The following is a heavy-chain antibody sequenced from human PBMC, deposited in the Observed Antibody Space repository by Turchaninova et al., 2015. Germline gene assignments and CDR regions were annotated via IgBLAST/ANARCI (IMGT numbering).Heavy chain of an antibody. CDR2: MHLTGTA. J-gene: IGHJ5*02. D-gene: IGHD3-10*01. V-gene: IGHV4-61*03. CDR1: GGPVSSDRSH. Sequence: QVRLQESGPGLLKPSETLSLTCTVSGGPVSSDRSHWGWIRQPPGQGMDWLGSMHLTGTATYNPALKILLHLSVYTCNNPYPLKNHFYLKLTSVAPAETAVYFCARRGEATGGFYFDTWGQGTLVTVSS. CDR3: ARRGEATGGFYFDT.